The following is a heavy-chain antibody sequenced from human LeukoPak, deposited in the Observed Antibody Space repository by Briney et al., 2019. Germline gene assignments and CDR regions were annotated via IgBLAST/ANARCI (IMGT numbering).Heavy chain of an antibody. V-gene: IGHV3-30-3*01. J-gene: IGHJ4*02. CDR2: ISYDGSNK. CDR1: GCTFSSYP. CDR3: ARAWGGSGYPLYYFDY. D-gene: IGHD3-22*01. Sequence: PGRSLRHSCATTGCTFSSYPIHWVRQAPAKGLEWVAVISYDGSNKYYADSVKGRFTISRDNSKNTLYLQMNSLRAEDTAVYYCARAWGGSGYPLYYFDYWGQGTLVTVSS.